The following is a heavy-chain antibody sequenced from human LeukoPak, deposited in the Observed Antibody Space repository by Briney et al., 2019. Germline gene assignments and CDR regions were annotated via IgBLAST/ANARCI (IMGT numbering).Heavy chain of an antibody. V-gene: IGHV1-8*01. CDR2: MNPNSGNT. Sequence: ASVKVSCKASGYTFTSYDINWVRQAPGQGLEWMGWMNPNSGNTGYAQKFQGRVTMTRNTSISTAYMELSSLRSEDTAVYYCARGLRYCYDSSGYQVDYWGQGTLVTVSS. D-gene: IGHD3-22*01. CDR1: GYTFTSYD. CDR3: ARGLRYCYDSSGYQVDY. J-gene: IGHJ4*02.